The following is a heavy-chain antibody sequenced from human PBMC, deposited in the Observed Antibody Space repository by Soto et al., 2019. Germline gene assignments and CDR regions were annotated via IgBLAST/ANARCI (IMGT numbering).Heavy chain of an antibody. Sequence: PGGSLRLSCAASGFTFSSYSMNWVRQAPGKGLEWVSYISSSSTIYYADSVKGRFTISRDNAKNSLYLQMNSLRDEDTAVYYCARVLGWLQLRGKYYDYYGMDVWGQGTTVTVSS. D-gene: IGHD5-12*01. CDR1: GFTFSSYS. J-gene: IGHJ6*02. CDR3: ARVLGWLQLRGKYYDYYGMDV. CDR2: ISSSSTI. V-gene: IGHV3-48*02.